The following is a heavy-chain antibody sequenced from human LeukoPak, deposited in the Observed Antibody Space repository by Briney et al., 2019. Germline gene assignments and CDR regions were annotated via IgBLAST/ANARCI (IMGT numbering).Heavy chain of an antibody. V-gene: IGHV1-2*02. CDR2: INPNSGGT. Sequence: GASVKVSCKASGYTFTGYYMHWVRQAPGQGLEWMGWINPNSGGTNYAQKFQGRVTMTRDTSISTAYMELSRLRSDDTAVYYCARDLLWASEGTTADYWGQGTLVTVSS. D-gene: IGHD4-17*01. CDR3: ARDLLWASEGTTADY. J-gene: IGHJ4*02. CDR1: GYTFTGYY.